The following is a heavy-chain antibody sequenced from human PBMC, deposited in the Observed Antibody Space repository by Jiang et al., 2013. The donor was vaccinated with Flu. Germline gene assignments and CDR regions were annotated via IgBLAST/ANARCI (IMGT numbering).Heavy chain of an antibody. CDR2: KHQNGGT. D-gene: IGHD2-21*01. Sequence: PGLVRPSETLSLICDVSGYSIGTDYYWGWIRQSPGKGLEWLGSKHQNGGTFYKPSLWSRVAISLDTSKNQFSLRLSSVTAADTAVYYCVRDGTAYSQYFDYWGQGALVTVSS. CDR1: GYSIGTDYY. CDR3: VRDGTAYSQYFDY. J-gene: IGHJ4*02. V-gene: IGHV4-38-2*02.